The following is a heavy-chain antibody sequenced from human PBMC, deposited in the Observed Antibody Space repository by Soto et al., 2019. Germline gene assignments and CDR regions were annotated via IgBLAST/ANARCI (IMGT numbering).Heavy chain of an antibody. J-gene: IGHJ6*04. CDR2: IRSKANSYAT. Sequence: GGSLRLSCAASGFTFSGSAMHWVRQASGKGLEWVGRIRSKANSYATAYAASVKGRFTISRDDSKNTAYLQMNSLKTEDTAVYYCTSPLDLWRIENYSYYGMDVWGEGTTVTVPS. V-gene: IGHV3-73*01. D-gene: IGHD3-3*01. CDR1: GFTFSGSA. CDR3: TSPLDLWRIENYSYYGMDV.